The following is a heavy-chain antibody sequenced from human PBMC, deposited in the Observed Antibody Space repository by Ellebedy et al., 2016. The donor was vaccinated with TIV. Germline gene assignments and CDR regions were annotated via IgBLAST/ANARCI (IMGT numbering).Heavy chain of an antibody. J-gene: IGHJ4*02. CDR3: AREVGPAAGTDF. Sequence: ASVKVSCKASGYTFTSYGIHWVRQAPGQGLQWMGWISTYNGNTDYSQRFQGRVTMTTDTSTSTAYMELRSLGSDDTATFYCAREVGPAAGTDFWGQGTLVTVSS. V-gene: IGHV1-18*04. CDR2: ISTYNGNT. D-gene: IGHD6-13*01. CDR1: GYTFTSYG.